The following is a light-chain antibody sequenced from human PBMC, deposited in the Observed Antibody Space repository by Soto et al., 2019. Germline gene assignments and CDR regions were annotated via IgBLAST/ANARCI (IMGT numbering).Light chain of an antibody. CDR2: EAS. CDR1: QSIGSW. J-gene: IGKJ1*01. Sequence: EIQMTQSPSTLSASVGDRATITCRASQSIGSWLAWYQQKPGKAPKLLIYEASSLEGGVPSRFSASGSGTEFTLTISGLQPDDFATYYCQEYNNWSFGQGTKVEIK. CDR3: QEYNNWS. V-gene: IGKV1-5*03.